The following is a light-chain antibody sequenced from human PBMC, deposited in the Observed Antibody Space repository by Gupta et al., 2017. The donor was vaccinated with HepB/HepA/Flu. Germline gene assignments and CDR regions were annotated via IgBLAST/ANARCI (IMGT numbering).Light chain of an antibody. Sequence: DFQMTQSPSSLSASVGDRVTITCRESQSISSYLNWYQQKPGKAPKLLIYAASSLQSGVPSRFSGSGSGTDFTLTISSLQPEDFATYYCQQSYSTRRTFGQGTKVEIK. CDR2: AAS. CDR1: QSISSY. J-gene: IGKJ1*01. V-gene: IGKV1-39*01. CDR3: QQSYSTRRT.